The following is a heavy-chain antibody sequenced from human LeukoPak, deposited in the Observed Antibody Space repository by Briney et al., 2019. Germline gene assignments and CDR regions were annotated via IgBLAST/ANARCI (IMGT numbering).Heavy chain of an antibody. CDR1: GFTFSSYA. CDR3: AKDLGLNYDSSGPFDY. V-gene: IGHV3-23*01. D-gene: IGHD3-22*01. CDR2: ISGSGGST. Sequence: GGSLRLSCAASGFTFSSYAMSWVRQAPGKGLEWVSAISGSGGSTYYADSVKGRFTISRDNSKNTLYLQMNSLRAEDTAVYYCAKDLGLNYDSSGPFDYWGQGTLVTVSS. J-gene: IGHJ4*02.